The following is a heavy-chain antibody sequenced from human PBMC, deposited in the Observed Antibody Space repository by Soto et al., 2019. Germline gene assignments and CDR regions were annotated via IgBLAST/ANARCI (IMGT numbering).Heavy chain of an antibody. V-gene: IGHV3-74*01. Sequence: EVQLVESGGGLVQPGGSLRLSCAASGFTFSSYWMHWVRQSPGKGLVWVSRITSDGSDTTYADSVKGRFTISRDNAKNTLLRPLTSLRAVDTAVYYCARDKVPFYGPGSFAYWGQGTLVTVTS. CDR1: GFTFSSYW. CDR2: ITSDGSDT. CDR3: ARDKVPFYGPGSFAY. J-gene: IGHJ4*02. D-gene: IGHD3-10*01.